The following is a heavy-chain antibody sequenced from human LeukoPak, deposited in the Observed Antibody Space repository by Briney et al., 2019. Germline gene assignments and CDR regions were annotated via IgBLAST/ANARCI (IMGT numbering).Heavy chain of an antibody. J-gene: IGHJ5*02. V-gene: IGHV3-48*01. Sequence: SGGSLRLSCAASGFTFSSYSMNWVRQAPGKGLEWVSYISSSSSTIYYADSVKARFTISRDNAKNSLYLQMNSLRAEDTAVYYCARDLVSTVTNNWFDPWGQGTLVTVSS. CDR3: ARDLVSTVTNNWFDP. CDR2: ISSSSSTI. D-gene: IGHD4-11*01. CDR1: GFTFSSYS.